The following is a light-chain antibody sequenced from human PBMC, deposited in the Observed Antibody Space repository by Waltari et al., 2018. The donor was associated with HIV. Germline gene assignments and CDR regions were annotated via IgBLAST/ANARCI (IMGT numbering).Light chain of an antibody. J-gene: IGKJ1*01. CDR3: QQYNELPQT. V-gene: IGKV3-15*01. CDR2: GAT. CDR1: QSVGGN. Sequence: EIVMTQSPDTLSVSPGDRATLSCRASQSVGGNLAWYQVRPGQTPSHLIYGATSRTTGFPARFSGRGSGTEFTLTISGLQSEDFAIYYCQQYNELPQTFGQGTRV.